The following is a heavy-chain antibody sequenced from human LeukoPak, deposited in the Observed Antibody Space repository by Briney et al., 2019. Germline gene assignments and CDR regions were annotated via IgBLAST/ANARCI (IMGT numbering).Heavy chain of an antibody. J-gene: IGHJ6*02. CDR1: GFTVSSNY. Sequence: GGSLRLSCAASGFTVSSNYMSWVRQAPGKGLEWVSVIYSGGSTYYADSVKGRFTISRDNSKNTLYLQMNSLRAEDTAVYYCARVELSYYHYGMDVWGQGTTVTVSS. CDR3: ARVELSYYHYGMDV. D-gene: IGHD1-7*01. V-gene: IGHV3-66*01. CDR2: IYSGGST.